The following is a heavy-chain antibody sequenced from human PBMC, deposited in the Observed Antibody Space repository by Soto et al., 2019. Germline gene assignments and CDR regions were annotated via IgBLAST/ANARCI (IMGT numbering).Heavy chain of an antibody. D-gene: IGHD3-10*01. CDR2: ISWNSGSI. Sequence: EVQLVESGGGLVQPGRSLRLSCAASGFTFDDYAMHWVRQAPGKGLEWVSGISWNSGSIGYADSVKGRFTISRDNAKNSLYLQMNSLRAEDTALYYCAKSSGVWFGELLLRPMDVWGKGTTVTVSS. J-gene: IGHJ6*04. CDR1: GFTFDDYA. V-gene: IGHV3-9*01. CDR3: AKSSGVWFGELLLRPMDV.